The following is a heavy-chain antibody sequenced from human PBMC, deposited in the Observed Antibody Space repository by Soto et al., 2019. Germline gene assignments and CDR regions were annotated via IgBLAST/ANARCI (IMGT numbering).Heavy chain of an antibody. CDR1: GYTFTGYY. J-gene: IGHJ6*02. CDR3: ATTCAFGGRTIWCMDV. D-gene: IGHD3-9*01. V-gene: IGHV1-2*04. Sequence: ASVKVSCKASGYTFTGYYIHWVRQAPGQGPEWMGWINPNNGGTSYAQKFQGWLTLTRDTSISTAHMELSRLRSDDTAVYYCATTCAFGGRTIWCMDVWGQGTTVTVSS. CDR2: INPNNGGT.